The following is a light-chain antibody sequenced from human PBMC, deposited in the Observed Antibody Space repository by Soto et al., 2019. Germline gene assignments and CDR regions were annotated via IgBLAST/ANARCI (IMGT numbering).Light chain of an antibody. Sequence: IQMTQSPSSLSVSVGDRVTITCRASQSISIYVDWYQQKSGRAPKLLIYTASSLQSGVPSRFSGSGSGTDFTLTISGLQPEDFATYYCQQYYTLPTFGQGTRLEIE. V-gene: IGKV1-39*01. J-gene: IGKJ5*01. CDR3: QQYYTLPT. CDR2: TAS. CDR1: QSISIY.